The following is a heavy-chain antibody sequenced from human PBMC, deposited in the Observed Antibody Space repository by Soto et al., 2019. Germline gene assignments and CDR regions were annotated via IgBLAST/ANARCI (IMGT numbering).Heavy chain of an antibody. CDR2: ISSSSSYI. V-gene: IGHV3-21*01. J-gene: IGHJ6*02. D-gene: IGHD3-22*01. Sequence: GGSLRLSCAASGFTFSSYSMNWVRQAPGKGLEWVSSISSSSSYIYYADSVKGRFTISRDNAKNSPYLQMNSLRAEDTAVYYCARVGVYYYDSSGYPPLGYYGMDVWGQGTTVTVSS. CDR1: GFTFSSYS. CDR3: ARVGVYYYDSSGYPPLGYYGMDV.